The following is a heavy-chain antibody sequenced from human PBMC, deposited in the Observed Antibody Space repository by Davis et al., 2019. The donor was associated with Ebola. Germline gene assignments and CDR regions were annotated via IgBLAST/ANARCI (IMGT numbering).Heavy chain of an antibody. J-gene: IGHJ4*02. CDR3: AREGHSAVAGTRQLYYFDY. CDR2: INPSGGST. V-gene: IGHV1-46*01. CDR1: GYTFTSYY. D-gene: IGHD6-19*01. Sequence: ASVKVSCKASGYTFTSYYMHWVRQAPGQGLEWMGIINPSGGSTSYAQKFQGRVTMTRDTSTSTVYMELSSLRSEDTAVYYCAREGHSAVAGTRQLYYFDYWGQGTLVTVSS.